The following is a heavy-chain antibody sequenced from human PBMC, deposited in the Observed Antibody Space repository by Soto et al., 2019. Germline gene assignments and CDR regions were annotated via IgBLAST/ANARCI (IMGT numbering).Heavy chain of an antibody. CDR1: G. J-gene: IGHJ4*03. V-gene: IGHV3-48*01. CDR2: SSSSGSIK. CDR3: AQGGATTGFDY. D-gene: IGHD1-26*01. Sequence: PGGSLRLSCAASGMHWVRQAPGKGLEWVSYSSSSGSIKHYGDSVKGRFTISRDNSKNTLYLQMNSLRAEDTAVYYCAQGGATTGFDYWGQGTTVTVSS.